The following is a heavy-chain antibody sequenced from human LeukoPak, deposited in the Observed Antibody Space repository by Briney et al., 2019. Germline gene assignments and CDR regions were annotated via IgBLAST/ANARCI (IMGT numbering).Heavy chain of an antibody. V-gene: IGHV4-59*01. D-gene: IGHD6-19*01. CDR3: AREMGSGSEFDY. Sequence: SQTLSLTCTVSGGSISSYHWNWIRQPPGKGLEWIGYIYDSGNTNYNPSLKSRVTISVDTSKNQFSLKLSSVTAADTAVYYCAREMGSGSEFDYWGQGTLVTVSS. CDR2: IYDSGNT. CDR1: GGSISSYH. J-gene: IGHJ4*02.